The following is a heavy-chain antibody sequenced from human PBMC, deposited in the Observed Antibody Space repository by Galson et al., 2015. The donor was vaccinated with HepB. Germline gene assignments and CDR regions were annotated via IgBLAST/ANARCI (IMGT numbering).Heavy chain of an antibody. CDR1: GGSISSYY. V-gene: IGHV4-59*01. D-gene: IGHD6-13*01. J-gene: IGHJ5*02. CDR2: IYYSGST. CDR3: ARSGQQLVLGGFDP. Sequence: LSLTCTVSGGSISSYYWSWIRQPPGKGLEWIGYIYYSGSTNYNPSLKSRVTISVDTSKNQFSLKLSSVTAADTAVYYCARSGQQLVLGGFDPWGQGTLVTVSS.